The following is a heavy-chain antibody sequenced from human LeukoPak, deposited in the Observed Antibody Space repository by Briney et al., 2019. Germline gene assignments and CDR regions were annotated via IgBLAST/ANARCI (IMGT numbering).Heavy chain of an antibody. D-gene: IGHD6-19*01. CDR2: IYNSGST. V-gene: IGHV4-59*01. CDR3: ARRLPYSSGWYSDY. Sequence: SETLSLTCTVSGDSISIYYWSWIRQPPGKGLEWIGYIYNSGSTNYNPSLKSRVTISVDTSKNQFSLKLTSVTAADTAVYYCARRLPYSSGWYSDYWGQGTLVTVSS. J-gene: IGHJ4*02. CDR1: GDSISIYY.